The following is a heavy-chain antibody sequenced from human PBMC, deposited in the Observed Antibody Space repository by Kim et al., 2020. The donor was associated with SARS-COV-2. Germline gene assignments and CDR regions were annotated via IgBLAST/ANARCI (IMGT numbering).Heavy chain of an antibody. CDR3: TGGKSSWRDKTYNWFDP. D-gene: IGHD6-13*01. J-gene: IGHJ5*02. CDR1: GGTFSSYA. V-gene: IGHV1-69*13. CDR2: IIPIFGTS. Sequence: SVKVSCKASGGTFSSYAISWVRQAPGQGLEWMGGIIPIFGTSNYAQKFQGRVTITADESTSTAYMELSSLRSEDTAVYYCTGGKSSWRDKTYNWFDPWGQGTLVTVSS.